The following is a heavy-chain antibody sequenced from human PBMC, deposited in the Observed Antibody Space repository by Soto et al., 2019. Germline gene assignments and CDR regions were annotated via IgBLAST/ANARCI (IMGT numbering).Heavy chain of an antibody. CDR2: TIPVSGTA. D-gene: IGHD6-13*01. CDR3: ASSYGTSWYGDW. CDR1: GGTFNNYA. V-gene: IGHV1-69*01. J-gene: IGHJ4*02. Sequence: QVQLVQSGAEVKKPGSSVKVSCRASGGTFNNYAVTWVRQAPGQGLEWMGGTIPVSGTANYAQQFQGRVRITADESTNTVYMELSSLGSEDTAMYYCASSYGTSWYGDWWGQGTLVTVSS.